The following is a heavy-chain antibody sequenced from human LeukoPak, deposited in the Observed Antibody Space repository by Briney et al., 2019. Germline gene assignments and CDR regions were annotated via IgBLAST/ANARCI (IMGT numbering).Heavy chain of an antibody. CDR3: AREGGPYSSSSFGNYYYYYMDV. Sequence: GGSLRLSCAASGFTFSSYWMHWVRQAPGKGLVWVSRINSDGSSTSYADSVKGRFTISRDNAKNTLYLQMNSLRAEDTAVYYCAREGGPYSSSSFGNYYYYYMDVWGKGTTVTVSS. CDR1: GFTFSSYW. CDR2: INSDGSST. J-gene: IGHJ6*03. V-gene: IGHV3-74*01. D-gene: IGHD6-6*01.